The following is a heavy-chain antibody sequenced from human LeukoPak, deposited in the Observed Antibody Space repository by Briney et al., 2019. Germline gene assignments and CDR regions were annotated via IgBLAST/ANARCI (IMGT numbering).Heavy chain of an antibody. CDR2: IYDSGST. CDR3: ARAQHCSINARPGRWFDP. V-gene: IGHV4-59*01. D-gene: IGHD2-2*01. J-gene: IGHJ5*02. CDR1: GGSFSGYY. Sequence: SETLSLTCAVYGGSFSGYYWSWIRQPPGKGLEWVGYIYDSGSTNYNPSLKSRVTISVDTSKNQFSLMLTSVTAADTAVYFCARAQHCSINARPGRWFDPWGQGTLVTVSS.